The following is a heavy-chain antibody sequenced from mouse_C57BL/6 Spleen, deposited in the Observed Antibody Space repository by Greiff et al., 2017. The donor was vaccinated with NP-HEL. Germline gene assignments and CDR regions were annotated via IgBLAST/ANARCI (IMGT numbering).Heavy chain of an antibody. CDR1: GYTFTSYW. V-gene: IGHV1-74*01. CDR3: ARFLRYYGSGADYAMDY. Sequence: QVQLQQPGAELVKPGASVKVSCKASGYTFTSYWMHWVKQRPGQGLEWIGRIHPSDSYTNYNQKFKGKATLTVDKSSSTAYMQLSSLTSEDSAVYYCARFLRYYGSGADYAMDYWGQGTSVTVSS. CDR2: IHPSDSYT. J-gene: IGHJ4*01. D-gene: IGHD1-1*01.